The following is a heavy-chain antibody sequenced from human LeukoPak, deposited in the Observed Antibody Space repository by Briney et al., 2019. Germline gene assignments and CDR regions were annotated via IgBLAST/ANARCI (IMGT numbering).Heavy chain of an antibody. Sequence: PSETLSLTCTVSGGSISSYYWSWIRQPPGKGLEWIGYIYYSGSTNYNPSLKSRVTISVDTSKNQFPLKLSSVTAADTAVYYCAGFARDGYSYGMDVWGQGTTVTVSS. V-gene: IGHV4-59*08. J-gene: IGHJ6*02. D-gene: IGHD5-24*01. CDR1: GGSISSYY. CDR3: AGFARDGYSYGMDV. CDR2: IYYSGST.